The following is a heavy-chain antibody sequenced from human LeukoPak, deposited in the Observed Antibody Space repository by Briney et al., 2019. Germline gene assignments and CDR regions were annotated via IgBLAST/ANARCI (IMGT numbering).Heavy chain of an antibody. CDR2: INPNSGDT. CDR3: ARHLIAEGAFDI. Sequence: GASVKVSCMASGYTFTGYYMHWVRQAPGQGLEWMGWINPNSGDTNYAQNFQGRVTMTREKSIRTAYMKLSSVTAADTAVYYCARHLIAEGAFDIWGQGTMATVSS. V-gene: IGHV1-2*02. J-gene: IGHJ3*02. CDR1: GYTFTGYY. D-gene: IGHD1-14*01.